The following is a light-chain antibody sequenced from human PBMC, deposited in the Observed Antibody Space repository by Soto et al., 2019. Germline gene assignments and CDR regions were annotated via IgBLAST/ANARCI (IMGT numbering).Light chain of an antibody. CDR1: SSNIGINY. V-gene: IGLV1-47*02. CDR2: TND. CDR3: AVWDDSLSAYV. J-gene: IGLJ1*01. Sequence: VLTQPPSASGPPGQRVTISCSGSSSNIGINYVYWYQQRPGTAPKLLIYTNDQRPSGVPDRCSGSKSGTSASLAISGLRYEDEGDYYCAVWDDSLSAYVFGTGTKRTVL.